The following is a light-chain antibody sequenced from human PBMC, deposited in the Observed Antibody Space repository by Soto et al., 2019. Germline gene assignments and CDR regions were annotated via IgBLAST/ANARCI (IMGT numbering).Light chain of an antibody. Sequence: DIVLSQSPGTLYLSPGERATLSCRASQSVSNNYLAWYQQKPGQAPRLLIYGASNRATGIPDRFSGSGSGTDFTLTIIRLEPEDFAVYYCQQYGSSGTFGQGTKVDIK. CDR2: GAS. J-gene: IGKJ1*01. CDR3: QQYGSSGT. CDR1: QSVSNNY. V-gene: IGKV3-20*01.